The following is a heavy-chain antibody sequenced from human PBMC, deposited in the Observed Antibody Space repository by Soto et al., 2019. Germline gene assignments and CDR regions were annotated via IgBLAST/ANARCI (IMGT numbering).Heavy chain of an antibody. V-gene: IGHV3-48*01. Sequence: EVQLVESGGGLVQPGGSLRLSCAASGFTFSTYSMNWVRQAPGKGLEWVSYISSSSNTIYYADSVKGRFTISRDNAKNSLYLQMNSLRAEDTAVYYCAREGFGENYGMDVWGQGTTVTVSS. CDR1: GFTFSTYS. CDR3: AREGFGENYGMDV. D-gene: IGHD3-10*01. CDR2: ISSSSNTI. J-gene: IGHJ6*02.